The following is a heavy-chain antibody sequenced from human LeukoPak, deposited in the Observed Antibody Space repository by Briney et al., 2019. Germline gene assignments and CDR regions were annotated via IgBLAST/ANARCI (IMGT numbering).Heavy chain of an antibody. CDR3: ARDKIVGPTRFDY. CDR1: EFTFSDYA. Sequence: GGSLRLSCAASEFTFSDYAMHWVRQAPGKELEYVSAISYNGIGKHYTDSVKGRFTISRDNAKNSLYLQMNSLRAEDTAVYYCARDKIVGPTRFDYWGQGILVTVSS. D-gene: IGHD1-26*01. J-gene: IGHJ4*02. V-gene: IGHV3-64*02. CDR2: ISYNGIGK.